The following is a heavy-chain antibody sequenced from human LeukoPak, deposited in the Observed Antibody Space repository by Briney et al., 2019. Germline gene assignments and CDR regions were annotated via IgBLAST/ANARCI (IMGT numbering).Heavy chain of an antibody. J-gene: IGHJ5*02. V-gene: IGHV4-59*12. D-gene: IGHD6-6*01. CDR2: IYYSGST. CDR3: ARAFAIGSARQKRSNWFDP. CDR1: GGSISSYY. Sequence: SETLSLTCTVSGGSISSYYWSWIRQPPGKGLEWIGYIYYSGSTNYNPSLKSRVTISVDTSKNQFSLKLSSVTAADTAVYYCARAFAIGSARQKRSNWFDPWGQGTLVTVSS.